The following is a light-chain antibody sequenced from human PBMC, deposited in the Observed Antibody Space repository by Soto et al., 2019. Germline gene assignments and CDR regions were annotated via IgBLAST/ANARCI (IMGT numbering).Light chain of an antibody. CDR1: QSISSY. J-gene: IGKJ3*01. V-gene: IGKV1-39*01. CDR3: QQSYTTPLT. Sequence: DIPMTQSPSSLSASVGDRVTITCRARQSISSYLSWYQQRPGKAPKLLIYAASSLQSGVPSRFSGGRSGTDFILTISSLQPEDIATYYCQQSYTTPLTFGPGTKVDI. CDR2: AAS.